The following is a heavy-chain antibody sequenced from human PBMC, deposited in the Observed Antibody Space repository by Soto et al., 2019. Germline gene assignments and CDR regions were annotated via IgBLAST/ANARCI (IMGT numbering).Heavy chain of an antibody. CDR3: ARDAAAGIAAAGPMDV. D-gene: IGHD6-13*01. J-gene: IGHJ6*01. V-gene: IGHV1-69*12. Sequence: QVQLVQSGAEVKKPGSSVKVSCKASGGTFSSYAISWVRQAPGQVLEWMGGIIPIFGTANYAQKFQRRVTIAADASPTTDYMELSSLRSEDTAVYYCARDAAAGIAAAGPMDVWGQVTTLNVSS. CDR1: GGTFSSYA. CDR2: IIPIFGTA.